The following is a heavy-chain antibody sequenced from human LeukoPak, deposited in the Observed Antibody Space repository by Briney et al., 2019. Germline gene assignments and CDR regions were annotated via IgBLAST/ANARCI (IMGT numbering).Heavy chain of an antibody. CDR2: IYYSGGT. Sequence: SETLSLTCTVSGGSINYYYWMWIRQPPGKGLEWIGYIYYSGGTHYNPSLKSRVTMLVDTSKNQFSLKLTAVTAADTAVYYCARDYSDSSGYPGYFDYWGQGTLVTVSS. D-gene: IGHD3-22*01. CDR1: GGSINYYY. CDR3: ARDYSDSSGYPGYFDY. J-gene: IGHJ4*02. V-gene: IGHV4-59*12.